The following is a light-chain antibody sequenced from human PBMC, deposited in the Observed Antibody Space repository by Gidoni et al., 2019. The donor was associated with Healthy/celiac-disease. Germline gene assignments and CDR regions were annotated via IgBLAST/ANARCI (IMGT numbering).Light chain of an antibody. CDR1: QSVLYSSNNKNY. CDR2: WAS. V-gene: IGKV4-1*01. J-gene: IGKJ1*01. Sequence: DIVMTQSPDSLAVSLGERATINCKSSQSVLYSSNNKNYLAWYQQKPGQPPKLIIYWASTRESGVPDRFSGSGSGTDFTLTISSLQAEDVAVYYCQKYYSTWTFGQGTKVEIK. CDR3: QKYYSTWT.